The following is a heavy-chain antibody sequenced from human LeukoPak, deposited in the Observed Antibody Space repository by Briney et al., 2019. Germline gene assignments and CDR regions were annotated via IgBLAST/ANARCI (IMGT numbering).Heavy chain of an antibody. CDR1: GGSISSYY. CDR3: ARQPTTVGDATPGSNYYYGMDV. Sequence: SETLSLTCTVSGGSISSYYWSWIRQPPGKGLEWIGYIYYSGSTNYNPSLKSRVTISVDTSKNQFSLKLSSVTAADTAVYYCARQPTTVGDATPGSNYYYGMDVWGQGTTVTVSS. J-gene: IGHJ6*02. V-gene: IGHV4-59*08. CDR2: IYYSGST. D-gene: IGHD4-23*01.